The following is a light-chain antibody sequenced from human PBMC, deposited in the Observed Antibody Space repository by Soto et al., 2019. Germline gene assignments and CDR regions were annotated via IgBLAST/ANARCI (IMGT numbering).Light chain of an antibody. Sequence: DVPMTQSPSTLSASVGDRVTITCRASQNINSWLAWYQQKPGKAPKLLIYEASSLEKGVTARFGGSGSGTEFTITISSLQPDDFATYYCQQYNVYSWTFGQGTKVEIK. CDR3: QQYNVYSWT. CDR1: QNINSW. V-gene: IGKV1-5*01. J-gene: IGKJ1*01. CDR2: EAS.